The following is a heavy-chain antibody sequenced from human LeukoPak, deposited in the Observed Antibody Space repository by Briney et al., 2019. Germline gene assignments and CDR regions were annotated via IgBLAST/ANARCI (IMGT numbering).Heavy chain of an antibody. CDR1: GYTFTGYY. Sequence: ASVEVSCKASGYTFTGYYMHWVRQAPGQGLEWMGWINPNSGGTNYAQKFQGRVTMTRDTSLSTAYMELSRLRSDDTAVYYCARGRTVVVPAAIPNYWGQGTLVTVSS. CDR2: INPNSGGT. J-gene: IGHJ4*02. V-gene: IGHV1-2*02. D-gene: IGHD2-2*02. CDR3: ARGRTVVVPAAIPNY.